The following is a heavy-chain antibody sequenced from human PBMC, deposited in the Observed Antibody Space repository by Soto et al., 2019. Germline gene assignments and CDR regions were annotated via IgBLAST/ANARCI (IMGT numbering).Heavy chain of an antibody. Sequence: GGSLRLSCAASGLTFSSYGMHWVRQAPGKGLEWVAVISYDGSNKYYADSVKGRFTISRDNSKNTLYLQMNSLRAEDTAVYYCAKDPGDSWGQGTLVTVSS. D-gene: IGHD3-10*01. J-gene: IGHJ4*02. CDR2: ISYDGSNK. CDR1: GLTFSSYG. CDR3: AKDPGDS. V-gene: IGHV3-30*18.